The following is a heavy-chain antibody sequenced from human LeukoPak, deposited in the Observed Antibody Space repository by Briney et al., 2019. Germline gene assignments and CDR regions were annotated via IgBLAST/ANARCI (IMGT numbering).Heavy chain of an antibody. D-gene: IGHD2-15*01. CDR3: ARAYCSGGSCYSDY. J-gene: IGHJ4*02. Sequence: PGGSLRLSCAASGFTFSSYSMNWIRQAPGKGLEWVSYISSSSSTIYYVDSVKGRFTISRDNAKNSLYLQMNSLRAEDTAVYYCARAYCSGGSCYSDYWGQGTLVTVSS. CDR2: ISSSSSTI. V-gene: IGHV3-48*04. CDR1: GFTFSSYS.